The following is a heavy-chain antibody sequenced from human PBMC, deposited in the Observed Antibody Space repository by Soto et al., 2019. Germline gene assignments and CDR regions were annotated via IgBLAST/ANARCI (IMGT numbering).Heavy chain of an antibody. V-gene: IGHV4-31*03. CDR1: GGSISSGDYY. D-gene: IGHD3-22*01. J-gene: IGHJ4*02. Sequence: SETLSLTCTVSGGSISSGDYYWSWIRQHPGKGLEWIGYISYSGSTYSNPSLKSRLSISVGTSKNQFSLKLSSVTAADTALYYCARDMRRSGYYFLDYWGQGTLVTVSS. CDR2: ISYSGST. CDR3: ARDMRRSGYYFLDY.